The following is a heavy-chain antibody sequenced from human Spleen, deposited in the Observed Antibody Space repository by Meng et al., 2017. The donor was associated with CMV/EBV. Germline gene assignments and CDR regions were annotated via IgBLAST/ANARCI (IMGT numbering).Heavy chain of an antibody. Sequence: SLSNPSWSWIRKAPGKGLEWMGEMNYSGSTSYNPSLKSRVTISVDTFNNQYSLKLSSVTAADTAVYYCARQLKGYSSSWYGPRLDYWDQGALVTVSS. CDR1: SLSNPS. V-gene: IGHV4-34*01. D-gene: IGHD6-13*01. CDR3: ARQLKGYSSSWYGPRLDY. J-gene: IGHJ4*02. CDR2: MNYSGST.